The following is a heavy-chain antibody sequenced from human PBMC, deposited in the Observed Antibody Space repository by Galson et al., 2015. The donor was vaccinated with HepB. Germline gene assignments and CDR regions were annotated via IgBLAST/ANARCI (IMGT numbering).Heavy chain of an antibody. D-gene: IGHD6-6*01. V-gene: IGHV4-61*02. Sequence: TLSLPCTVSGGSISSGSYYWSWIRQPAGKGLEWIGRIYTSGSTNYNPSLKSRVTMSVDTSKNQFSLKLSSVTAADTAVYYCARDRSSSSGRVAYFDYWGQGTLVTVSS. CDR2: IYTSGST. CDR1: GGSISSGSYY. CDR3: ARDRSSSSGRVAYFDY. J-gene: IGHJ4*02.